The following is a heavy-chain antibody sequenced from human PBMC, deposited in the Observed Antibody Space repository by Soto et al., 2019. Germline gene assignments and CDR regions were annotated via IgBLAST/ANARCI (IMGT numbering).Heavy chain of an antibody. D-gene: IGHD2-15*01. J-gene: IGHJ4*02. CDR1: GFTFSSYS. Sequence: GGSLRLSCAASGFTFSSYSMNWVRQAPGKGLEWVSYISSSSSTIYYADSVKGRFTISRDNAKNSLYLQMNSLRAEDTAVYYCASRYCSGGSCYPYWGQGTLVTVSS. CDR2: ISSSSSTI. V-gene: IGHV3-48*01. CDR3: ASRYCSGGSCYPY.